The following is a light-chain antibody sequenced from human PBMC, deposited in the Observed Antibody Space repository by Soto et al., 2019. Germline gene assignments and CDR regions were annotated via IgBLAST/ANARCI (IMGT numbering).Light chain of an antibody. CDR3: QEYNSLHVA. Sequence: DIQMTQSPSSLSAFVGDRVTITCRASQSINDWLAWYQQKPGKAPQLLIYAASTLGSGVPSRFRGGGSGTEFTLTISSLQPDDFATYYCQEYNSLHVAFGQGTKVDIK. J-gene: IGKJ1*01. CDR1: QSINDW. V-gene: IGKV1-5*01. CDR2: AAS.